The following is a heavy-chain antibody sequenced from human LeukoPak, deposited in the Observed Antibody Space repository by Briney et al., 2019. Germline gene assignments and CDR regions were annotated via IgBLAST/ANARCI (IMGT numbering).Heavy chain of an antibody. J-gene: IGHJ5*02. D-gene: IGHD3-10*01. Sequence: SETLSLTCTVSGVSISSSNSYWGWIRQPPGKGLEWIGSIYYSGTTYYNPSLKSRVTISVDTSRNQFSLKLSSVTAADTAVYYCATHPKSCTRGIFITGKACWFDPWGQGTLVTVSP. CDR1: GVSISSSNSY. CDR3: ATHPKSCTRGIFITGKACWFDP. V-gene: IGHV4-39*01. CDR2: IYYSGTT.